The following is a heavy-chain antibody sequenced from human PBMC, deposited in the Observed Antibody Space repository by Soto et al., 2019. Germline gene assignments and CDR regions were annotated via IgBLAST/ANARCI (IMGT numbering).Heavy chain of an antibody. D-gene: IGHD6-6*01. J-gene: IGHJ6*02. CDR2: IYYSGST. CDR1: GGSISSSSYY. CDR3: ASWYSSSSVVYYGMDV. Sequence: SETLSLTCTVSGGSISSSSYYWGWIRQPPGKGLEWIGSIYYSGSTYYNPSLKSRVTISVDTSKNQFSLKLSSVTAADTAVYYCASWYSSSSVVYYGMDVWGQGTTVTVSS. V-gene: IGHV4-39*01.